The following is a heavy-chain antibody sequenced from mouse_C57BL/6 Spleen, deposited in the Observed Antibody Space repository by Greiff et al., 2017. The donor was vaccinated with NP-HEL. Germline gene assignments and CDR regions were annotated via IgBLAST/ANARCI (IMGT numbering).Heavy chain of an antibody. V-gene: IGHV1-61*01. D-gene: IGHD4-1*01. CDR2: IYPSDSET. CDR3: ARRTGFAWFAY. J-gene: IGHJ3*01. Sequence: VQLQQPGAELVRPGSSVKLSCKASGYTFTSYWMDWVKQRPGQGLEWIGNIYPSDSETHYNQKFKDKATLTVDKSSSTAYMQLSSLTSEDSAVYYCARRTGFAWFAYWGQGTLVTVSA. CDR1: GYTFTSYW.